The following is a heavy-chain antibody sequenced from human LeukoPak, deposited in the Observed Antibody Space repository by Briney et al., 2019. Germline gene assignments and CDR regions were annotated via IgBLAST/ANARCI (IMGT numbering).Heavy chain of an antibody. CDR2: IYYSGST. V-gene: IGHV4-59*01. D-gene: IGHD5-18*01. J-gene: IGHJ2*01. Sequence: PETLSLTCTVSGGSISSYYWSWIRQPPGKGLEWIGYIYYSGSTNYNPSLKSRVTISVDTSKNQFSLKLSSVTAADTAVYYCARGYSYGYSKYWYFDLWGRGTLVTVSS. CDR3: ARGYSYGYSKYWYFDL. CDR1: GGSISSYY.